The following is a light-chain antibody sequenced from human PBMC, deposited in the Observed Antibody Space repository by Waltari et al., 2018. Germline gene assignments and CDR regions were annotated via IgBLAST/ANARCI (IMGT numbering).Light chain of an antibody. Sequence: ITCRASQGISSYLNWYQQKPGKAPKLLIYFANSLPSGVPSRFSGGGSGTEFTLTSSTLQPEDFATYYCQQGNNDPYRFGQGTTVEIK. CDR1: QGISSY. J-gene: IGKJ2*01. CDR2: FAN. CDR3: QQGNNDPYR. V-gene: IGKV1-9*01.